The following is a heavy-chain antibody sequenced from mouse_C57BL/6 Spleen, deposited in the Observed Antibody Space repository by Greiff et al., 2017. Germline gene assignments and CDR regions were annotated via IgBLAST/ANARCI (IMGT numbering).Heavy chain of an antibody. J-gene: IGHJ4*01. CDR1: GYTFTSYW. CDR3: AITTGVAEGAMDY. CDR2: IDPSDSDT. V-gene: IGHV1-69*01. D-gene: IGHD1-1*01. Sequence: QVQLQQSGAELVMPGASVKLSCKASGYTFTSYWMHWVKQRPGQGLEWIGRIDPSDSDTNYNQKFKGKSTLTVDKSSSTAYMQLSSLTSEDSAVYYCAITTGVAEGAMDYWGQGTSVTVSA.